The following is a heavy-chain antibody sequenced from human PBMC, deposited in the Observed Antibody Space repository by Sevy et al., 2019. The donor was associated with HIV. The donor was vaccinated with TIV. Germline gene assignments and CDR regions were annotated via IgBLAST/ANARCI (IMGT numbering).Heavy chain of an antibody. CDR1: GFTFAKYS. J-gene: IGHJ4*02. CDR3: AREGCTQPHDY. V-gene: IGHV3-23*01. CDR2: FTFGCGRI. Sequence: GGSLRLSCAASGFTFAKYSMSWLRQAPGKGLEWVSTFTFGCGRINYADSVKGRFTISRDDSKNTLYLQMNSLRAEDTATYFCAREGCTQPHDYWGQGTLVTVSS.